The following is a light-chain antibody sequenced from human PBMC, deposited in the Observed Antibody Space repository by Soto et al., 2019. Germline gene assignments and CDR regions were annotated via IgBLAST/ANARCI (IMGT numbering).Light chain of an antibody. Sequence: EIVMTQSPATLSVSPGERATLSCRASQSVSSSLAWFQQKPGQAPRLLIYGASTRATGIPARFSGSGSVTAFTLTISSLQSEDFAIYYCQQYNYWPRTFGQGTKVEIK. CDR3: QQYNYWPRT. J-gene: IGKJ1*01. V-gene: IGKV3-15*01. CDR2: GAS. CDR1: QSVSSS.